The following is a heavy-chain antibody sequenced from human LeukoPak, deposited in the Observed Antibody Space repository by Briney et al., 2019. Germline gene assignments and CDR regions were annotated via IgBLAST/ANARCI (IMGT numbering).Heavy chain of an antibody. Sequence: GGSLRLSCAASKFNFAMSWVRQTADKRLEWVSAISGSGDATFYTDSVKGRFTISRDNSKNTLYLQVNSLGAEDTAVYYCAKGNTENVPVPIDYWGQGTLVTVSS. J-gene: IGHJ4*02. CDR3: AKGNTENVPVPIDY. V-gene: IGHV3-23*01. CDR2: ISGSGDAT. D-gene: IGHD2-2*01. CDR1: KFNFA.